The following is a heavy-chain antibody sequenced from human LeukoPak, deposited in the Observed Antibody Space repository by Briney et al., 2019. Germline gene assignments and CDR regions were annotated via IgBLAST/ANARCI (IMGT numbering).Heavy chain of an antibody. D-gene: IGHD3-10*01. CDR1: GGSISSGSYY. CDR3: ARHYYYGSGSFGWFDP. CDR2: IYTSGST. J-gene: IGHJ5*02. V-gene: IGHV4-61*02. Sequence: SETLSLTCTVSGGSISSGSYYWSWIRQPAGKGLEWTGRIYTSGSTNYNPSLKGRVTISVDTSKNQFSLKLSSVTAADTAVYYCARHYYYGSGSFGWFDPWGQGTLVTVSS.